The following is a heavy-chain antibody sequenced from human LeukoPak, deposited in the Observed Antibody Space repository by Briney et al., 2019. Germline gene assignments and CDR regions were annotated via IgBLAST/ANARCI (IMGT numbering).Heavy chain of an antibody. J-gene: IGHJ4*02. V-gene: IGHV1-46*01. CDR1: GYTFITYY. CDR3: ARDLGHRIAAAGPNLDY. CDR2: IDPSGGST. D-gene: IGHD6-13*01. Sequence: ASVKVSCKASGYTFITYYMHWVRQAPGQGLEWMGIIDPSGGSTTYAQKFQGRVTMTTDTSTSTAYMELRSLRSDDTAVYYCARDLGHRIAAAGPNLDYWGQGTLVTVSS.